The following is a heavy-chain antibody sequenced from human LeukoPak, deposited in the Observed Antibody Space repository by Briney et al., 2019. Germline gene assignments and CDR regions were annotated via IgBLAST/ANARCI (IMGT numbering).Heavy chain of an antibody. V-gene: IGHV3-7*03. CDR1: GFTFSSYW. Sequence: GGSLRLSCAASGFTFSSYWMSWVRQAPGKGLEWVANIKYDEIEKYHVDSVKGRFTISRDNTKNSLYLQMNSLRVEDTAVYYCARDTGALVTHFDYWGQGTLVTVSS. CDR3: ARDTGALVTHFDY. CDR2: IKYDEIEK. J-gene: IGHJ4*02. D-gene: IGHD5-18*01.